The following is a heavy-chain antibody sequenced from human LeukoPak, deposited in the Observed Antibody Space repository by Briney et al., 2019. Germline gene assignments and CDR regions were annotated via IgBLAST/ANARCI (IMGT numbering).Heavy chain of an antibody. CDR1: GYTFTAYY. J-gene: IGHJ4*02. Sequence: ASVKVSCKASGYTFTAYYMHWVRQAPGQGFEWMGWINPNSGGTNYARKFQGRVTMTRDTSISTAYMELSRLRSDDTAVYYCARPLRQQLLPLGYWGQGTLVTVSS. V-gene: IGHV1-2*02. CDR3: ARPLRQQLLPLGY. CDR2: INPNSGGT. D-gene: IGHD6-13*01.